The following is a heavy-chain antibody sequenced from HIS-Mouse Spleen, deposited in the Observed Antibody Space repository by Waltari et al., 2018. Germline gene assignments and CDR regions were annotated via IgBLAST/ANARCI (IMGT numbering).Heavy chain of an antibody. CDR1: GCTFSSYG. CDR3: VVSGS. D-gene: IGHD1-26*01. V-gene: IGHV3-30*03. Sequence: QVQLVESGGGVVQPGRSLRLSCAASGCTFSSYGRHWVRQAPGKGLEWVAVISYDGSNKYYADSVKGRFTISRDNSKNTLYLQMNSLRAEDTAVYYCVVSGSWGQGTMVTVSS. J-gene: IGHJ3*01. CDR2: ISYDGSNK.